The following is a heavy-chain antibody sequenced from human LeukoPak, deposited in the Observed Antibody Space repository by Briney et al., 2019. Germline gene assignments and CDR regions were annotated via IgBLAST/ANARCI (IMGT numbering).Heavy chain of an antibody. J-gene: IGHJ4*02. V-gene: IGHV4-59*13. CDR3: ARDQVPWGVAAAGH. Sequence: SETLSLTCNVSGASINSYYWNWIRQSPGKGLEWLGNIHYRGTTNYNPSLKSRVTLSLDTSKSQFALKMTSVTAADTAVYYCARDQVPWGVAAAGHWGQGTLVTVSS. D-gene: IGHD6-13*01. CDR2: IHYRGTT. CDR1: GASINSYY.